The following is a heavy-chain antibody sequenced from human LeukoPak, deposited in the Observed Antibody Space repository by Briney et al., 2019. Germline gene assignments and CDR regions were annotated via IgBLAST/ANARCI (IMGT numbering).Heavy chain of an antibody. V-gene: IGHV1-46*01. J-gene: IGHJ4*02. CDR3: AREAPGTYYFDY. Sequence: ASVKVSCKTSGLTFSNYYVHWVRLAPGPGLEWLGNIHPGFLNVYYGQKFQGRVTMTRDTSTSTVYMELSSLTSDDTAVYYCAREAPGTYYFDYWGQGTLVTVSS. CDR2: IHPGFLNV. CDR1: GLTFSNYY.